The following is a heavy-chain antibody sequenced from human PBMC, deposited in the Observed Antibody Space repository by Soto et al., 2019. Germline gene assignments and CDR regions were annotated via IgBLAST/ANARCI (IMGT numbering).Heavy chain of an antibody. CDR3: ARVSLVGPSGGRYFDY. D-gene: IGHD1-26*01. CDR1: GFTFSAHY. V-gene: IGHV3-72*01. CDR2: IKNKANSYTT. J-gene: IGHJ4*02. Sequence: ESGGGLVQPGGSLRLSCAASGFTFSAHYMDWVRQAPGKGLEWVGRIKNKANSYTTEYAASVEGRFTISREDSQNSLYLQMNSLKTEDTAVYYCARVSLVGPSGGRYFDYWFQGSQVAVSS.